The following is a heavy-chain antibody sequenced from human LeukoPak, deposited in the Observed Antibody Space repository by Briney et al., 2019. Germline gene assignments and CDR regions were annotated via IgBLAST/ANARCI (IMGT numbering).Heavy chain of an antibody. J-gene: IGHJ4*02. CDR2: ISSSSSYI. Sequence: GGSLRLSCAASGFTFSSYSMNWARQAPGKGLEWVSSISSSSSYIYYADSVEGRFTISRDNAKNSLYLQVNSLRAEDTAVYYCAREGEQHIVLFDYWGQGTLVTVSS. D-gene: IGHD2-21*01. CDR3: AREGEQHIVLFDY. CDR1: GFTFSSYS. V-gene: IGHV3-21*04.